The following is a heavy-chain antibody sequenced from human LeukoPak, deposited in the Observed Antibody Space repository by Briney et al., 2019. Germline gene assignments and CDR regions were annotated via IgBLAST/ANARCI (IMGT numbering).Heavy chain of an antibody. D-gene: IGHD2-2*01. CDR3: ASYDVVVPAASGFDP. J-gene: IGHJ5*02. V-gene: IGHV4-59*08. CDR2: IYYSGTT. Sequence: SETLSLTCTVSGGSISSYYWSWIRQPPGKGLEWIGSIYYSGTTNYNPSLKTRVTISVDTSKNQFSLKLSSVTAADTAVYYCASYDVVVPAASGFDPWGQGTLVTVSS. CDR1: GGSISSYY.